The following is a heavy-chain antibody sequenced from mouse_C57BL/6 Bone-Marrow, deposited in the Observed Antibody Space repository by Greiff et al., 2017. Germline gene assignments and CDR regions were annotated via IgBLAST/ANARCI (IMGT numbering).Heavy chain of an antibody. CDR3: ARHLYYGNYEAWFAY. CDR2: ISSGGSYT. V-gene: IGHV5-6*02. J-gene: IGHJ3*01. D-gene: IGHD2-1*01. CDR1: GFTFSSYG. Sequence: DVMLVESGGDLVKPGGSLKLSCAASGFTFSSYGMSWVRQTPDKRLEWVATISSGGSYTYYPASVKGRFTISRDNAKNTLYLQMSSLKSEDTAMYYCARHLYYGNYEAWFAYWGQGTLVTVSA.